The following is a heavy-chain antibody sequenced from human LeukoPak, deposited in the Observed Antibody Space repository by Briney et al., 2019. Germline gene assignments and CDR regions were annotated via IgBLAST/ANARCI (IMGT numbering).Heavy chain of an antibody. CDR1: GYAFTGYY. D-gene: IGHD3-10*02. J-gene: IGHJ4*02. Sequence: ASVKVSCKASGYAFTGYYMHRVRQAPGQGLEWMGWINPNSGGTNYAQKFQGRVTMTRDTSISTAYMELSRLRSDDTAVYYCARDHRELFGESDGFDYWGQGTLVTVSS. CDR2: INPNSGGT. CDR3: ARDHRELFGESDGFDY. V-gene: IGHV1-2*02.